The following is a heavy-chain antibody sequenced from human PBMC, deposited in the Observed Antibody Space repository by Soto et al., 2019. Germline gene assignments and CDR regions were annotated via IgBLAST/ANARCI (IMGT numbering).Heavy chain of an antibody. CDR1: GFTFGDYA. V-gene: IGHV3-49*03. J-gene: IGHJ4*02. D-gene: IGHD2-2*01. CDR3: TRDFYCSSTSCYAFDY. Sequence: GGSLRLSCTASGFTFGDYAMSWFRQAPGKGLEWVGFIRSKAYGGTTEYAASVKGRFTISRDDSKSIAYLQMNSLKTEDTAVYYCTRDFYCSSTSCYAFDYWGQGTLVTVSS. CDR2: IRSKAYGGTT.